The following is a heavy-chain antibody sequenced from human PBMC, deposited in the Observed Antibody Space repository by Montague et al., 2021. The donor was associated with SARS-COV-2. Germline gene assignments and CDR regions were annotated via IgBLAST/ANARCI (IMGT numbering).Heavy chain of an antibody. J-gene: IGHJ4*02. D-gene: IGHD6-19*01. V-gene: IGHV4-59*01. CDR1: GGSIRSYY. CDR3: ARHTRGWQPFDF. Sequence: SETLSLTCTVPGGSIRSYYWSWVRQPPGKGLEWIGEIYSSGSTNYNPSLKSRVTISMDTSKSQFSLKLTSATAADTAVYYCARHTRGWQPFDFWGQGTLVTVSP. CDR2: IYSSGST.